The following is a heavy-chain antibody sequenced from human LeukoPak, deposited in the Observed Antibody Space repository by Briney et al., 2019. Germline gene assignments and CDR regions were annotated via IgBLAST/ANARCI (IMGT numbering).Heavy chain of an antibody. CDR1: GDSIRSSSYY. J-gene: IGHJ6*03. V-gene: IGHV4-39*07. D-gene: IGHD6-13*01. CDR3: ARDPEYSSSWYYMDV. CDR2: IFHSGST. Sequence: SETLSLTCTVSGDSIRSSSYYWGWIRQPPGSGLEWIATIFHSGSTYYNPSLKSRVTISVDTSKNQFSLKLSSVTAADTAVYYCARDPEYSSSWYYMDVWGKGTTVTVSS.